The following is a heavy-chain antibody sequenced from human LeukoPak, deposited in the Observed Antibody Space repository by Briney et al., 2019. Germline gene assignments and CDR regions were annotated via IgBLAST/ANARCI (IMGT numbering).Heavy chain of an antibody. CDR3: VKADCSGGSCYFLS. CDR1: GFTFSSYA. V-gene: IGHV3-64D*09. Sequence: GGSLRLSCSAAGFTFSSYAMHWGRQAPGKGLEYVSGISSNGGSTDYADSVMGRFTISRDNSKKKLYLQMSSLRAEDTAVYYCVKADCSGGSCYFLSWGQGTLVTVSS. CDR2: ISSNGGST. J-gene: IGHJ4*02. D-gene: IGHD2-15*01.